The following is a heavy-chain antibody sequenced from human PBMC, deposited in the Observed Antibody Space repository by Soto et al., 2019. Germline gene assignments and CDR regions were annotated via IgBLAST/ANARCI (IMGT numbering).Heavy chain of an antibody. CDR1: GGTFSSYA. J-gene: IGHJ6*02. D-gene: IGHD6-6*01. Sequence: QVQLVQSGAEVKKPGSSVKVSCKASGGTFSSYAISWVRQAPGQGLEWMGGIIPIFGTANYAQKFQGRVTITAEVSTCTAYMEQSSLRSEYTAVYYCARIKSIEALDYYYGMDVWGQGTTVTVSS. CDR3: ARIKSIEALDYYYGMDV. V-gene: IGHV1-69*01. CDR2: IIPIFGTA.